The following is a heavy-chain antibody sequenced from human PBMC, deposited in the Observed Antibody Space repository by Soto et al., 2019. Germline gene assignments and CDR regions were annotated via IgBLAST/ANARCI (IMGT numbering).Heavy chain of an antibody. CDR2: IIPISGTA. J-gene: IGHJ6*02. Sequence: GASVKVSCKASVATFSSYAISWVRQAPGQGLEWMGGIIPISGTANYAQKFQGRVTITADESTSTAYMELSSLRSEDTAVYYCARSQGSSTSLEIYYYYYYGMDVWGQGTTVTVSS. CDR3: ARSQGSSTSLEIYYYYYYGMDV. CDR1: VATFSSYA. D-gene: IGHD2-2*01. V-gene: IGHV1-69*13.